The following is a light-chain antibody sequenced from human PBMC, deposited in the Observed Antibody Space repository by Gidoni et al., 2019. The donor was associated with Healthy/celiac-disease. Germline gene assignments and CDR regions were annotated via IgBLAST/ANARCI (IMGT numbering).Light chain of an antibody. Sequence: DIQMTQSPSSLSASVGDRVTITCRASQSISSYLNWYQQKPGKAPKLLIYAASSLQSGVPSRFSGSGSGTDFTLTISSLQPEDFATYYCQQGYSTPNTFXQXTRLXIK. CDR3: QQGYSTPNT. CDR1: QSISSY. J-gene: IGKJ5*01. V-gene: IGKV1-39*01. CDR2: AAS.